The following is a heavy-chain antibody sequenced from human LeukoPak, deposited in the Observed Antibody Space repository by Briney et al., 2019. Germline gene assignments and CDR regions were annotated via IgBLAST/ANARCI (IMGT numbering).Heavy chain of an antibody. V-gene: IGHV3-23*01. CDR1: GFTFSSYD. Sequence: GGSLRLSCAASGFTFSSYDMSWVRQAPGKGLEWVSAISRNTINTYYGGSVKGRFTISGDNSRNTLYLQMNSLRAEDTAVYYCAKQKVGADGRSFEYWGQGTLVTVSS. D-gene: IGHD1-26*01. CDR3: AKQKVGADGRSFEY. CDR2: ISRNTINT. J-gene: IGHJ4*02.